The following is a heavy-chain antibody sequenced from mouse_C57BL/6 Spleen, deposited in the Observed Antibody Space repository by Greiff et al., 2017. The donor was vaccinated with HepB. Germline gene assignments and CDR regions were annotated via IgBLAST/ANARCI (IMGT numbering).Heavy chain of an antibody. CDR2: IDPSDSET. CDR3: ARKGDAMDY. Sequence: VQLQQPGAELVRPGSSVKLSCKASGYTFTSYWMHWVKQRPIQGLEWIGNIDPSDSETHYNQKFKDKATLTVDKSSSTAYMQLSSLTSEDTAVYYCARKGDAMDYWGQGTSVTVSS. CDR1: GYTFTSYW. V-gene: IGHV1-52*01. J-gene: IGHJ4*01.